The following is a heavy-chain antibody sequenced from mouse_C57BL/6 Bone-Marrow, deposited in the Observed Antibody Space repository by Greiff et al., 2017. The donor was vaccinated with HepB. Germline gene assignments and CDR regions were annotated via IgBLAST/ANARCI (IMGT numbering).Heavy chain of an antibody. CDR2: ISYDGSN. Sequence: EVKLVESGPGLVKPSQSLSLTCSVTGYSITSGYYWNWIRQFPGNKLEWMGYISYDGSNNYNPSLKNRISITRDTSKNQFFLKLNSVTTEDTATYYCARDRIYYYGSSYGNWYFDVWGTGTTVTVSS. D-gene: IGHD1-1*01. CDR3: ARDRIYYYGSSYGNWYFDV. CDR1: GYSITSGYY. V-gene: IGHV3-6*01. J-gene: IGHJ1*03.